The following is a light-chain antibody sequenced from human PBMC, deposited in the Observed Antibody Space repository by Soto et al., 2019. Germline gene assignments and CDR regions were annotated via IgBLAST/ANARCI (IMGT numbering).Light chain of an antibody. CDR2: DND. CDR3: GTWDSSLSVHWV. CDR1: RYNIGNNF. Sequence: QSVLTQPPSVSAAPGQRVTISCSGSRYNIGNNFVSWYQQLPGTAPKLVIYDNDKRPSGIPDRFSGSKSGTSATLGIIGLQTGDEADYYCGTWDSSLSVHWVFGGGTKLTVL. J-gene: IGLJ3*02. V-gene: IGLV1-51*01.